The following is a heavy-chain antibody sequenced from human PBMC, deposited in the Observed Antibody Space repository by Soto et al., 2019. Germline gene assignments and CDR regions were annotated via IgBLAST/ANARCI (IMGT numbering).Heavy chain of an antibody. V-gene: IGHV3-30*04. J-gene: IGHJ6*02. CDR1: GFTFSSYA. D-gene: IGHD6-6*01. CDR3: ARDRTQYSSSSPYYCYGMDV. Sequence: GGSLRLSCAASGFTFSSYAMHWVRQAPGKGLEWVAVISYDGSNKYYADSVKGRFTISRDNSKNTLYLQMNSLRAEDTAVYYCARDRTQYSSSSPYYCYGMDVWGQGTTVTVSS. CDR2: ISYDGSNK.